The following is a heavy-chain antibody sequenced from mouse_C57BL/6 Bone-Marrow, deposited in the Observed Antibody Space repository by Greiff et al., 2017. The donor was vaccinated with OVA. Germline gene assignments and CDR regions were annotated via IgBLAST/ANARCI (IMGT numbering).Heavy chain of an antibody. CDR1: GYTFTSYW. D-gene: IGHD1-1*01. CDR3: ARGLFYGSSQFAY. J-gene: IGHJ3*01. V-gene: IGHV1-59*01. Sequence: VQLQESGAELVRPGTSVKLSCKASGYTFTSYWMHWVKQRPGQGLEWIGVIDPSDSYTHYNQKFKGKATLTVDTSSSTAYMQLSSLTSEDSAVYYCARGLFYGSSQFAYWGQGTLVTVSA. CDR2: IDPSDSYT.